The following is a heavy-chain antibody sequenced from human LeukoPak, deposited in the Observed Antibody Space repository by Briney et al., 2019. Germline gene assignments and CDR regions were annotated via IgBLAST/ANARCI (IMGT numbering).Heavy chain of an antibody. D-gene: IGHD2-2*01. Sequence: ASVKVSCKASGYTFTGYYMHWVRQAPGQGLEWMGWINPNSGGTNYAQKFQGRVTMTRDTSISTAYMELSRLKSDDTAVYYCARVDCSSTSCHRDNWFDPWGQGTLVTVSS. CDR3: ARVDCSSTSCHRDNWFDP. CDR2: INPNSGGT. J-gene: IGHJ5*02. CDR1: GYTFTGYY. V-gene: IGHV1-2*02.